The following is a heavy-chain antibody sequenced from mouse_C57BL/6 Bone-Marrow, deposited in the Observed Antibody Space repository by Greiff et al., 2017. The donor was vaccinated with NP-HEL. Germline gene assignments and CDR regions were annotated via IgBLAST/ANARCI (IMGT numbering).Heavy chain of an antibody. J-gene: IGHJ1*03. CDR1: GYSITSDY. CDR2: ISYSGST. D-gene: IGHD1-1*01. Sequence: EVMLVESGPGLAKPSQTLSLTCSVTGYSITSDYWNWIRKFPGNKLEYMGYISYSGSTYYNPSLKSRISITPDTSKNQYYLQLNSVTTEDTATYYCARWGYYYGSSYGYFDVWGTGTTVTVSS. CDR3: ARWGYYYGSSYGYFDV. V-gene: IGHV3-8*01.